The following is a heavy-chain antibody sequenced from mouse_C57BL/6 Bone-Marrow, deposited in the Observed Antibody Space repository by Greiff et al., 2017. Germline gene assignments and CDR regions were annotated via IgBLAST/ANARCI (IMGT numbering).Heavy chain of an antibody. V-gene: IGHV14-1*01. Sequence: EVQLQQSGAELVRPGASVKLSCTASGFNIKDYYMHWVKQRPEQGLEWIGRIDPEDGDTEYAPKFQGKATMTADTSSNTAYLQLSSLTSEDTAVYYCTTAAFYGSSPSYFVYWGQGTTLTVSS. D-gene: IGHD1-1*01. CDR3: TTAAFYGSSPSYFVY. CDR2: IDPEDGDT. CDR1: GFNIKDYY. J-gene: IGHJ2*01.